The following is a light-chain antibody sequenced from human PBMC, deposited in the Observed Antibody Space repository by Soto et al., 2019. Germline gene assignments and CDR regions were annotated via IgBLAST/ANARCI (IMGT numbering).Light chain of an antibody. CDR2: NNN. Sequence: QSVLTQPPSASGTPGQKVTISCSGSSSNIGPNTVNWYQQFPRTAPKLLINNNNQWPSGVPDRFSGSKSGTSASLAISGLQSEDEADYYCAAWDDSLNGEVFGGGTKMTVL. CDR1: SSNIGPNT. CDR3: AAWDDSLNGEV. J-gene: IGLJ2*01. V-gene: IGLV1-44*01.